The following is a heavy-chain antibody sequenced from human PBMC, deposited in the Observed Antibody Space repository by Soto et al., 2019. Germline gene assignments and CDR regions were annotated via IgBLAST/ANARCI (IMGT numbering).Heavy chain of an antibody. D-gene: IGHD1-1*01. CDR3: ARGRANYYFDF. CDR1: GFTFSGYS. J-gene: IGHJ4*02. Sequence: VGSLRLSCKASGFTFSGYSMDWVRQAPGKGLEWIAYISGGGVPVYYADSVKGRFTISRDNAENSLYLQLNHLRDEDTAIYYCARGRANYYFDFWGQGALVTVSS. V-gene: IGHV3-48*02. CDR2: ISGGGVPV.